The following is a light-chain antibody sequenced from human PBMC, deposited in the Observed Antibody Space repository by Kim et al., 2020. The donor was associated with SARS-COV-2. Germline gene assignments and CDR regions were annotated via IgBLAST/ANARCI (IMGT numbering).Light chain of an antibody. Sequence: QSALTQPASVSGSPGQSITISCTGTSSDVGGNDLVSWYQQHPGKAPKLIIYEVSKWPSGVADRFSGSKSGNTASLTISGLQAEDEADYYCCSYANDRSFVFGTWTNVT. CDR1: SSDVGGNDL. V-gene: IGLV2-23*02. CDR2: EVS. J-gene: IGLJ1*01. CDR3: CSYANDRSFV.